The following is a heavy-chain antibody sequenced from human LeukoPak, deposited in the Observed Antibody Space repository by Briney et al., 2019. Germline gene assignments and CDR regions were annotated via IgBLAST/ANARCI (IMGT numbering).Heavy chain of an antibody. Sequence: ASVKVSCKASGYTFTGYYVHWVRQAPGQGLEWMGGIIPVFGTANYAQKFQDRVTITADESTSTAYMELRSLKSEDTAVYYCVRDTSPLPAWGQGTLVTVSS. J-gene: IGHJ5*02. CDR3: VRDTSPLPA. V-gene: IGHV1-69*13. CDR1: GYTFTGYY. CDR2: IIPVFGTA.